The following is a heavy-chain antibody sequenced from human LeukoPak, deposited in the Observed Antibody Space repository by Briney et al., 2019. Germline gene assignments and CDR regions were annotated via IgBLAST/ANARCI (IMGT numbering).Heavy chain of an antibody. CDR1: GGSFSGYY. D-gene: IGHD6-19*01. CDR2: INHSGST. Sequence: SETLSLTCAVYGGSFSGYYWSWIRQPPGKGLEWIAEINHSGSTNYNPSLKSRVTISVDTSKNQFSLKLSSVTAADTAMYYCARIGVAGTPLYWGQGTLVTVSS. V-gene: IGHV4-34*01. CDR3: ARIGVAGTPLY. J-gene: IGHJ4*02.